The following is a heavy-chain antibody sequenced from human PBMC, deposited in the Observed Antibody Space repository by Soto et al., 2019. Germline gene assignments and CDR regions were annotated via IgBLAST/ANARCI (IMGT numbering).Heavy chain of an antibody. CDR2: IWYDGSNK. Sequence: QVQLVESGGGVVQPGRSLRLSCAASGFTFSSYGMHWVRQAPGKGLEWVAVIWYDGSNKYYADSVKGRFTISRDNSKNTLYLQMNSRSAEDTAVYYCARARSRVVTLGYWGQGPLVTVSS. D-gene: IGHD2-21*02. CDR3: ARARSRVVTLGY. CDR1: GFTFSSYG. J-gene: IGHJ4*02. V-gene: IGHV3-33*01.